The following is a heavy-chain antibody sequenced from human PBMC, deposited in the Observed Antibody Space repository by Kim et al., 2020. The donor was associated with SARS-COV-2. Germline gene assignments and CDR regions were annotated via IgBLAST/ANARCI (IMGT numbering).Heavy chain of an antibody. J-gene: IGHJ5*02. Sequence: GGSLRLSCAASGFTFSSYWMHWVRQAPGKGLVWVSRINSDGSSTSYADSVKGRFTISRGNAKNTLYLQMNSLRAEDTAVYYCARDIVVVPAAMDGWFDPWGQGTLVTVSS. D-gene: IGHD2-2*01. CDR2: INSDGSST. V-gene: IGHV3-74*01. CDR3: ARDIVVVPAAMDGWFDP. CDR1: GFTFSSYW.